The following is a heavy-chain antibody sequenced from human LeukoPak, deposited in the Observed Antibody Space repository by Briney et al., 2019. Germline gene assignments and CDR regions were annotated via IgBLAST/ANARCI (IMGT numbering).Heavy chain of an antibody. CDR1: GGSISSYY. CDR3: ATSYDRSGYYYYFDF. Sequence: PSETLSLTCTVSGGSISSYYWSWIRQPSGKGLEWVGYISTSGGTNYNPSLRSRVIISVDTPNNQFSLRLSSVTAADTAVYYCATSYDRSGYYYYFDFWGQGTLVTVSS. V-gene: IGHV4-4*09. D-gene: IGHD3-22*01. J-gene: IGHJ4*02. CDR2: ISTSGGT.